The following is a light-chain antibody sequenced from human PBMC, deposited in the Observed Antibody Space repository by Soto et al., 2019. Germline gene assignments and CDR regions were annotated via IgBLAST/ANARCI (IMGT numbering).Light chain of an antibody. CDR1: EAINNNF. J-gene: IGKJ4*01. CDR2: GSS. V-gene: IGKV3-20*01. CDR3: QQSHLSPLT. Sequence: EIVLTQSPGALSLAPGETLSLSCRASEAINNNFVAWYQQRPGQVPRLLMYGSSIRVSGVPDRISGRRSGTGFILTIARVEPEDSAVYFCQQSHLSPLTFGGGTQV.